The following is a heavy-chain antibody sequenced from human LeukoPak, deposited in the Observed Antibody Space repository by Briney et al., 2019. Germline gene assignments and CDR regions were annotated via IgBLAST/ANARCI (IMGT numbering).Heavy chain of an antibody. D-gene: IGHD3-16*02. CDR1: GESFNGYY. CDR3: ARDRSWGLSDAFDI. J-gene: IGHJ3*02. CDR2: INDSEST. V-gene: IGHV4-34*01. Sequence: SETLSLTCAVYGESFNGYYWSWIRQPPGKGLEWIGEINDSESTNYNPSLKSRVTISVDTSKNQFSLKLSSVTAADTAVYYCARDRSWGLSDAFDIWGQGTMVTVSS.